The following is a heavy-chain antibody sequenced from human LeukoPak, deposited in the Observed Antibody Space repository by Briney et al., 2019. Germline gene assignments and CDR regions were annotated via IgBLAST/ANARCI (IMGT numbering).Heavy chain of an antibody. CDR1: GFTFCSYA. Sequence: PGRSLRLSYAASGFTFCSYAMHWVRRAPGKALEWVAVISYDGSNKYYADSVKGRFTISRDNSKNTLYLQMNSLRAGDTALYYCAKGWDSSSWNTCYFDYWGQGNLVTVSS. D-gene: IGHD6-13*01. V-gene: IGHV3-30-3*01. CDR2: ISYDGSNK. J-gene: IGHJ4*02. CDR3: AKGWDSSSWNTCYFDY.